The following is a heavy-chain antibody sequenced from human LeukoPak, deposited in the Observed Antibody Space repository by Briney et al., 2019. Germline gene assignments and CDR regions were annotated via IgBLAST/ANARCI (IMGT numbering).Heavy chain of an antibody. V-gene: IGHV4-39*07. CDR2: IYYSGST. CDR1: GGSISSSSYY. D-gene: IGHD5-12*01. CDR3: ARDSSRGYSGYDYTPGDY. Sequence: SETLSLTCTVSGGSISSSSYYWGWIRQPPGKGLEWIGSIYYSGSTYYNPSLKSRVTISVDTSKNQFSLKLSSVTAADTAVYYCARDSSRGYSGYDYTPGDYWGQGTLVTVSS. J-gene: IGHJ4*02.